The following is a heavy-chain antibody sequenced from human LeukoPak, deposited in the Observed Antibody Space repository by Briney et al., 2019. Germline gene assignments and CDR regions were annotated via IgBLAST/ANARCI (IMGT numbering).Heavy chain of an antibody. CDR3: VRGRYCSSTSCHIDY. V-gene: IGHV3-23*01. Sequence: GGSLRLSCAASGFSFSNYAMGWVRQAPGKGLEWVSSISGSGDSTYYADSVKGRFTISRDNSKNTLYLQMNSLRAEDTAVYYCVRGRYCSSTSCHIDYWGQGTLVTVSS. D-gene: IGHD2-2*02. CDR1: GFSFSNYA. CDR2: ISGSGDST. J-gene: IGHJ4*02.